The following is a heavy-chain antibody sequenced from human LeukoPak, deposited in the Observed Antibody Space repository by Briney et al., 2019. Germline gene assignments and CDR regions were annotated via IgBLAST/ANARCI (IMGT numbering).Heavy chain of an antibody. Sequence: ASVKVSCKASGYTFTSYGISWVRQAPGQGLEWMGWISAYNGNTNYAQKLQGRVTMTTDTSTSTAYMELRSLRSDDTAVYYCARDLWDQVVDDHDAFDIWGQGTMVTVSS. CDR3: ARDLWDQVVDDHDAFDI. J-gene: IGHJ3*02. V-gene: IGHV1-18*01. D-gene: IGHD3-22*01. CDR2: ISAYNGNT. CDR1: GYTFTSYG.